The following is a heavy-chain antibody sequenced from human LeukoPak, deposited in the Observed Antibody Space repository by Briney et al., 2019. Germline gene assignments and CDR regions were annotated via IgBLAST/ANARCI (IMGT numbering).Heavy chain of an antibody. J-gene: IGHJ4*02. Sequence: SETLSLTCTVSGASISSYYWSWIRQPPGKGLEWIGHIYYSGSTNYNPSLKSRVTISIDTSKNQFSLRLSSVTAADTAVYYCARGAAGYSYGWGQGTLVTVSS. D-gene: IGHD5-18*01. CDR1: GASISSYY. V-gene: IGHV4-59*01. CDR2: IYYSGST. CDR3: ARGAAGYSYG.